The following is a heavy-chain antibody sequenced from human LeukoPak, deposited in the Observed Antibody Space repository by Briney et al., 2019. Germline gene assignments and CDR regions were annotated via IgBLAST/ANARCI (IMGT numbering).Heavy chain of an antibody. D-gene: IGHD2-2*01. Sequence: GGSLRLSCSASGFTFEDYAMHWVRQAPGKGLEWVSGLSWNGGTIAYADSVKGRFTISRDNAKKSLYLQMNNVRVEDMAMYYCAKDITPGCSSTSCGLVFDPSGQGTLVTVSS. CDR1: GFTFEDYA. CDR3: AKDITPGCSSTSCGLVFDP. CDR2: LSWNGGTI. J-gene: IGHJ5*02. V-gene: IGHV3-9*03.